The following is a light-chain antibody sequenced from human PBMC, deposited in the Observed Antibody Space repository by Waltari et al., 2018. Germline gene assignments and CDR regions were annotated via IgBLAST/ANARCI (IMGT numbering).Light chain of an antibody. V-gene: IGLV2-11*01. Sequence: QSALTQPRSVSGSPGQSVTISCTGASSDFGGFSHVPWYQHHPGKVPKLVIFDVSRRPSGVPDRFSGSKSGNTASLTISGLQAEDEADYYCCSYAGSYAFVFGEGTKLTVL. J-gene: IGLJ3*02. CDR1: SSDFGGFSH. CDR3: CSYAGSYAFV. CDR2: DVS.